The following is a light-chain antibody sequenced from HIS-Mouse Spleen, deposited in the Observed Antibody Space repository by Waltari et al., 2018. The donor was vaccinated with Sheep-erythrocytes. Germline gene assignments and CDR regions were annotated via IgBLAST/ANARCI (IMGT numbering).Light chain of an antibody. CDR1: QSVSSY. J-gene: IGKJ1*01. CDR2: DAS. V-gene: IGKV3-11*01. CDR3: QQFNNYPRT. Sequence: EIVLTQSPATLSLSPGERATLSCRASQSVSSYLAWYQQKPGQAPRPLIYDASNRATGIPARFSGSGSGTDFTLTISSLEPEDFAVYYCQQFNNYPRTFGQGTKVEIK.